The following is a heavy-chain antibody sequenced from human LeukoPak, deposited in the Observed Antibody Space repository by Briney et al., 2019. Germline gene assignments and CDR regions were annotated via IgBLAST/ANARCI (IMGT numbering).Heavy chain of an antibody. D-gene: IGHD3-9*01. Sequence: SETLSLTCTVSGGSISSYYWSWIRQPPGKGLEWIGYIYYSGSTNYNPSLKSRVTISVDTSKNQFSLKLSSVTAADTAVYYCARLGRDYDILTGYYHPPLWGQGTLVIVSS. CDR1: GGSISSYY. CDR3: ARLGRDYDILTGYYHPPL. CDR2: IYYSGST. J-gene: IGHJ4*02. V-gene: IGHV4-59*08.